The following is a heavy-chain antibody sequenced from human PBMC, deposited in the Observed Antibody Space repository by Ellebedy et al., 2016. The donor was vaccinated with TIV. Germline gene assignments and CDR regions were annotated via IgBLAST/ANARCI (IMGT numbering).Heavy chain of an antibody. CDR1: GFSIRDYW. CDR2: ISPDGRGT. Sequence: GESLKISCTASGFSIRDYWMHWVRQVPGKGLLGVATISPDGRGTSYGDSVKGRFTISRDNAKNTLYLQMTGLRVEDTAVYYCTAFCSGNCYWGYWGQGALVTVPS. V-gene: IGHV3-74*01. J-gene: IGHJ4*02. D-gene: IGHD2-21*01. CDR3: TAFCSGNCYWGY.